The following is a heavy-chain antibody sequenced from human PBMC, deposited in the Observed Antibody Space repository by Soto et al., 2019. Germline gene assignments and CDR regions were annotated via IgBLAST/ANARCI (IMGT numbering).Heavy chain of an antibody. CDR2: IYYSGST. V-gene: IGHV4-30-4*01. CDR1: GGSISSGHYY. CDR3: ARVEEPEGDFDY. J-gene: IGHJ4*02. Sequence: SETLSLTCTGSGGSISSGHYYWSWIRQPPGKGLEWIGYIYYSGSTYYSPSLKSRVTISVDTSKNQFSVKLSSVTAADTAVYYCARVEEPEGDFDYWGQGTLVTVSS.